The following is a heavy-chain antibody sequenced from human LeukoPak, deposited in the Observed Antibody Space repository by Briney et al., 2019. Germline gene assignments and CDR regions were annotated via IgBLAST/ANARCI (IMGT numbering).Heavy chain of an antibody. D-gene: IGHD3-22*01. Sequence: GGSLRLSCAISGFTLSRYWMTWVRQAPGKGLECVAIIKPDGSESYYGDSVKGRFTISRDNAKDSLYLQMKSLRAEDTAVYYCARDLTMIVPGAFDIWGHGTTVIVSS. J-gene: IGHJ3*02. CDR3: ARDLTMIVPGAFDI. CDR1: GFTLSRYW. CDR2: IKPDGSES. V-gene: IGHV3-7*01.